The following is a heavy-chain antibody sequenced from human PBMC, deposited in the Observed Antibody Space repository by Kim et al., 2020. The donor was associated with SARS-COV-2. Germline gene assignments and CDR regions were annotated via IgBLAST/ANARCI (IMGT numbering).Heavy chain of an antibody. D-gene: IGHD1-26*01. V-gene: IGHV3-74*03. CDR3: ARGLLGTYSFDI. Sequence: GGSLRLSCAASGFTFKNYGMRWVRQAPGGGLVWISRTNRDGSKTTYADSVKGRFTISRDNAKNTLYLQMNSLRAEDTAVYYCARGLLGTYSFDIWGQGT. CDR1: GFTFKNYG. CDR2: TNRDGSKT. J-gene: IGHJ3*02.